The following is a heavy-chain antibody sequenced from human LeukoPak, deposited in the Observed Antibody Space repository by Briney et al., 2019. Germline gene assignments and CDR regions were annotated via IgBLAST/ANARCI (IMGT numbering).Heavy chain of an antibody. V-gene: IGHV3-23*01. CDR1: GFTFSSYA. CDR2: ISGSGGST. J-gene: IGHJ4*02. CDR3: AKDLGENRPRQVRSGRRGVLFDY. D-gene: IGHD2-8*01. Sequence: GGSLRLSCAASGFTFSSYAMSWVRQAPGKGLEWVSAISGSGGSTYYADSVKGRFTISRDNSKNTLYLQMNSLRAEDTAVYYCAKDLGENRPRQVRSGRRGVLFDYWGQGTLVTVSS.